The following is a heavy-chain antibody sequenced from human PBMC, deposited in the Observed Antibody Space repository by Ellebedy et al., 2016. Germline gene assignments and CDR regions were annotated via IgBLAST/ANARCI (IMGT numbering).Heavy chain of an antibody. J-gene: IGHJ6*03. CDR2: ISSSSTI. CDR3: ARGSGLYHYYNMDV. CDR1: GFTFSSYS. Sequence: GESLKISXAASGFTFSSYSMNWVRQAPGKGLEWVSYISSSSTIYYADSVKGRFTMSRDNSKNTLYLQVNSLRAEDTGVYYCARGSGLYHYYNMDVWGKGTTVTVSS. D-gene: IGHD2-15*01. V-gene: IGHV3-48*04.